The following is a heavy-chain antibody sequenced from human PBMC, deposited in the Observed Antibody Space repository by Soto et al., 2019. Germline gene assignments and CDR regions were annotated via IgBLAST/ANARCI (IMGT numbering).Heavy chain of an antibody. CDR3: AREGVYSSSWKPTYFDY. V-gene: IGHV4-31*03. CDR2: IYYSGST. Sequence: SETLSLTCTVSGGSISSVNYYWSWIRQHPGKGLEWIGYIYYSGSTYYNPSLKSRVTISVDTSKNQFSLKLSSVTAADTAVYYCAREGVYSSSWKPTYFDYWGQGTLVTVSS. CDR1: GGSISSVNYY. J-gene: IGHJ4*02. D-gene: IGHD6-13*01.